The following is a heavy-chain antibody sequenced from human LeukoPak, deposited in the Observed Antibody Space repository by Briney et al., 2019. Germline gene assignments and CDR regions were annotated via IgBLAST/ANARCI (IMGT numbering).Heavy chain of an antibody. CDR1: GYTFTGYY. V-gene: IGHV1-2*02. CDR2: ITPNSGGT. J-gene: IGHJ4*02. CDR3: ARGRMSTILFDS. D-gene: IGHD5-24*01. Sequence: ASVKVSCKASGYTFTGYYIHWVRQAPGQGLEWMGWITPNSGGTNYAQKFQGRVTVTRDTSISTAYMELSRLRPNDTAVYYCARGRMSTILFDSWGQGTLVTVSS.